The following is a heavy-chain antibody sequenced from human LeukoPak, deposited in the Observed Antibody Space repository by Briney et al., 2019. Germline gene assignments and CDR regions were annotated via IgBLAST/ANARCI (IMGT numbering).Heavy chain of an antibody. CDR1: GYTLTGYY. CDR3: ARDSVLGAK. V-gene: IGHV1-2*06. D-gene: IGHD1-26*01. CDR2: INPNTGGT. Sequence: ASVKVSCKASGYTLTGYYMHWVRQAPGQGLEWMGRINPNTGGTNYAQKFQGRVTMTRDTSISTAYLDLSSLRSDETAVYYCARDSVLGAKWGQGTLVTVSS. J-gene: IGHJ4*02.